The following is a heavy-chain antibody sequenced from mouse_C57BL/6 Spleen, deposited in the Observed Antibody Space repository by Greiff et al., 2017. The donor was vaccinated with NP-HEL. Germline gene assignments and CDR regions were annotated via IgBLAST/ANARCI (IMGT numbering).Heavy chain of an antibody. D-gene: IGHD2-4*01. CDR1: GFSLTSYG. J-gene: IGHJ3*01. CDR3: ASALYDYDGGLAY. CDR2: IWGVGST. Sequence: VQLKESGPGLVAPSQSLSITCTVSGFSLTSYGVDWVRQSPGKGLEWLGVIWGVGSTNYNSALKSRLSISKDNSKSQVFLKMNSLQTDDTAMYYCASALYDYDGGLAYWGQGTLVTVSA. V-gene: IGHV2-6*01.